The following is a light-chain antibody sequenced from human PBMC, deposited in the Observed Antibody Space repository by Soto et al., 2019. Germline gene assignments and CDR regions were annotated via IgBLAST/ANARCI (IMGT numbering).Light chain of an antibody. Sequence: QSALTQPASVSGSPGQSITISCTGTSSDVGAYNYVSWYQQHPAKIPKLMIYHVSNWPSGVSDRFSGSKSGNTASLTISGLQAEDEADYYCYSYTTSSTDVFGTGTKLTVL. CDR2: HVS. CDR1: SSDVGAYNY. J-gene: IGLJ1*01. CDR3: YSYTTSSTDV. V-gene: IGLV2-14*01.